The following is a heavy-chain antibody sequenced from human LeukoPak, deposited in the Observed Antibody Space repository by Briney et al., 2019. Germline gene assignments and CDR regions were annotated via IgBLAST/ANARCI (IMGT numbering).Heavy chain of an antibody. CDR2: ISSSGTYM. CDR3: ASTVTTKGSDY. V-gene: IGHV3-21*01. Sequence: SGGSLRLSCAASGFTFSTYSMNWVRQAPGKGLEWVSFISSSGTYMYYADSVKGRFTISRDNAKNSLSLQMNSLRAEDTAVYYCASTVTTKGSDYWGQGTLVTVSS. J-gene: IGHJ4*02. CDR1: GFTFSTYS. D-gene: IGHD4-17*01.